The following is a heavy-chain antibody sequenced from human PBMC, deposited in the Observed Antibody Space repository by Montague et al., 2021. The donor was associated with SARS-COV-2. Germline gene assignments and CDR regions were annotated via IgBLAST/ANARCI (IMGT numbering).Heavy chain of an antibody. Sequence: CAISGDSVCSISATRHSIRQTSSRHLQWLGRTYYRPRWSNDYAVSVRSRIIINPDTSTNQFSLQLSSVTPEDTAVYFCARERWAVGVSFDYWGQGTLVTVSS. J-gene: IGHJ4*02. D-gene: IGHD1-26*01. CDR2: TYYRPRWSN. CDR3: ARERWAVGVSFDY. V-gene: IGHV6-1*01. CDR1: GDSVCSISAT.